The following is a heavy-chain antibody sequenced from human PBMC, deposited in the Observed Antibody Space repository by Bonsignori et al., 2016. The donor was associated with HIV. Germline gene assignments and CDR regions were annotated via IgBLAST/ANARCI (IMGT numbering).Heavy chain of an antibody. CDR1: GYTFTRYY. CDR2: INPTSGSP. J-gene: IGHJ4*02. CDR3: ARDFGELLYKNGYFDY. D-gene: IGHD3-10*01. Sequence: ASVKVSCKASGYTFTRYYLHWVRQAPGQGLEWMGVINPTSGSPNYAQNFQGRIIMTRDKSTSTVYMELSSLRSEDTAVYYCARDFGELLYKNGYFDYWGQGTLVTVSS. V-gene: IGHV1-46*01.